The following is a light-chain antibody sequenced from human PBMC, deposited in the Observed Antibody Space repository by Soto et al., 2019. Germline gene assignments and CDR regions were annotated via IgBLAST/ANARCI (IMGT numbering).Light chain of an antibody. CDR1: QSISSW. J-gene: IGKJ5*01. Sequence: DIPPTQSPSTPSASVGDRDPIPCRASQSISSWLAWYQQKPGKAPKLLIYDASSLETGVPSRFSGSGSGTEFTLTISSLQSEDFAVFYCQQYNQWPITFGQGTRLEIK. CDR2: DAS. CDR3: QQYNQWPIT. V-gene: IGKV1-5*01.